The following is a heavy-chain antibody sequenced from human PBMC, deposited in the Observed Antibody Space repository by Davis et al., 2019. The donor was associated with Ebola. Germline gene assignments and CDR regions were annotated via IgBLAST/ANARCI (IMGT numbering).Heavy chain of an antibody. CDR1: GFTFSDYY. V-gene: IGHV3-53*01. Sequence: GGSLRLSCAASGFTFSDYYMSWIRQAPGKGLEWVSVIYSGGSTYYADSVKGRFTISRDNSKNTLYLQMNSLRAEDTAVYYCARGIAAAGAFDIWGQGTMVTVSS. J-gene: IGHJ3*02. D-gene: IGHD6-13*01. CDR2: IYSGGST. CDR3: ARGIAAAGAFDI.